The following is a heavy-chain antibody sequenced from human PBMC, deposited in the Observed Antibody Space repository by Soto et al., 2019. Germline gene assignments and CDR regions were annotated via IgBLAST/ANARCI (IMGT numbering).Heavy chain of an antibody. Sequence: GESLKISCKGSGYSFTSYWIGWVRQMPGKGLEWMGIIYPGDSDTRYSPSFQGQVTISADKSISTAYLQWSSLKASDTAMYYCARHLESDYSSAPSENSFEPWGQGPLVIVSS. CDR3: ARHLESDYSSAPSENSFEP. J-gene: IGHJ5*02. V-gene: IGHV5-51*01. CDR1: GYSFTSYW. CDR2: IYPGDSDT. D-gene: IGHD2-21*01.